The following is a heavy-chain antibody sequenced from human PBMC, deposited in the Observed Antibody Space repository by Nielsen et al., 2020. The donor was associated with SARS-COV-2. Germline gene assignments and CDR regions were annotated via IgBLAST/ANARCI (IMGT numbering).Heavy chain of an antibody. CDR1: GFTFSSYS. D-gene: IGHD6-6*01. CDR3: ARDPDTEEYSSSEHAFDI. J-gene: IGHJ3*02. V-gene: IGHV3-48*02. CDR2: ISSSSSTI. Sequence: GGSLRLSCAASGFTFSSYSMNWVRQAPGKGLEWVSYISSSSSTIYYADSVKGRFTISRDNAKNSLYLQMNSLRDEDTAVYYCARDPDTEEYSSSEHAFDIWGQGTMVTVSS.